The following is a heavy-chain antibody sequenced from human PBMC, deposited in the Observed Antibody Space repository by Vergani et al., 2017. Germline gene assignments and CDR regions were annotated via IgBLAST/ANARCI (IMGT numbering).Heavy chain of an antibody. CDR3: ARVAPSNSEVTPTAFDV. J-gene: IGHJ3*01. CDR2: IRPYTGHT. CDR1: SHTFQTYG. V-gene: IGHV1-18*01. Sequence: QVQLVQSGAELKKPGASVSVSCKGSSHTFQTYGISWVRQAPGKGLEWMAWIRPYTGHTIYAQKFQDRVTMTADTSTNTAHMELRSLRSDDTAVYFCARVAPSNSEVTPTAFDVWGQGTMVTVSS. D-gene: IGHD1-1*01.